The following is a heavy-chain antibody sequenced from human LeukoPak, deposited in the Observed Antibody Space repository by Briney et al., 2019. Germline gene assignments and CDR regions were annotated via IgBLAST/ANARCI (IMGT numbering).Heavy chain of an antibody. J-gene: IGHJ4*02. CDR2: INAYNGDT. CDR3: ARAVATPDY. V-gene: IGHV1-18*01. CDR1: GYTFTSYG. Sequence: ASVKVSCKASGYTFTSYGFSWVRQAPGQGLEWMGWINAYNGDTNYAQKVQGRVAMTTDTSTSTAYMELRSLRSDDTAVYYCARAVATPDYWGQGTLVTVSS. D-gene: IGHD5-12*01.